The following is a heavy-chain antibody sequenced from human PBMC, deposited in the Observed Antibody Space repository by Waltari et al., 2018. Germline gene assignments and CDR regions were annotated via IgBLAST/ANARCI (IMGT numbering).Heavy chain of an antibody. D-gene: IGHD4-17*01. CDR1: GYTFTSYD. CDR2: MKPNSSNT. V-gene: IGHV1-8*01. J-gene: IGHJ4*02. CDR3: ARGLGYGDYDGVFDY. Sequence: QVQLVQSGAEVKKPGASVKVSCKASGYTFTSYDINWVRQATGQGIEWMGWMKPNSSNTGYAQKFQGKVTLTRDTSISTAYLELSSLRSADTAVYYCARGLGYGDYDGVFDYWGQATLVTVSS.